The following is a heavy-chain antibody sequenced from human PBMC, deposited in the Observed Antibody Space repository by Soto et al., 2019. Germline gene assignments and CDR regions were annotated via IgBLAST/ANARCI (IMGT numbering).Heavy chain of an antibody. CDR2: ISSSSSYI. J-gene: IGHJ2*01. CDR3: ARDQVAGTRYFDL. V-gene: IGHV3-21*01. D-gene: IGHD6-19*01. Sequence: EVQLVESGGGLVKPGGSLRLSCAASGFTFSSYSMNWVRQAPGKGLEWVSSISSSSSYIYYADSVKGRFPMSRDNAKNAVYLQMNSLRAEDTAVYYCARDQVAGTRYFDLWGRGTLVTVSS. CDR1: GFTFSSYS.